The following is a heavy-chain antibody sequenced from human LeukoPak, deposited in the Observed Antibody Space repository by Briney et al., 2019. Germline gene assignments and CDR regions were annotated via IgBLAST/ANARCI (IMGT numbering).Heavy chain of an antibody. J-gene: IGHJ6*02. V-gene: IGHV3-30*18. D-gene: IGHD3-3*01. CDR3: AKDRSRLRFLDPYYYYYGMDV. CDR1: GFTFSSYG. Sequence: GGSLRLSCAASGFTFSSYGMHWVRQAPGKGLEWVAVISYDGSNKYYADSVKGRFTISRDNSKNTLYLQMSSLRAEDTAVYYCAKDRSRLRFLDPYYYYYGMDVWGQGTTVTVSS. CDR2: ISYDGSNK.